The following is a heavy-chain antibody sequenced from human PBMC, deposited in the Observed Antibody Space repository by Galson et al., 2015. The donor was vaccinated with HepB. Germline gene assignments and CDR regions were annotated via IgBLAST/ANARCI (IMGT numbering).Heavy chain of an antibody. Sequence: SVKVSCKASGYTFTNYAISWVRQAPGQGLEWMGWITTYNPNTIYAQKFRGRVTMTTDTSTSTAYMELRSLRSDDTAVYYCARRQKSYRDYGMDVWGQGTTVTVSS. V-gene: IGHV1-18*01. D-gene: IGHD3-16*02. J-gene: IGHJ6*02. CDR2: ITTYNPNT. CDR1: GYTFTNYA. CDR3: ARRQKSYRDYGMDV.